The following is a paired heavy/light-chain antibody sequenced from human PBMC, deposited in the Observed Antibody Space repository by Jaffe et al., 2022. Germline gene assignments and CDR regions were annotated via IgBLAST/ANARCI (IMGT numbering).Light chain of an antibody. CDR3: QQYNNWPPLT. CDR1: QSVSSN. Sequence: EIVMTQSPATLSVSPGDRATLSCRASQSVSSNLAWYQQKPGQAPRLLIYGASTRATGIPARFSGGGSGTEFTLTISSLQSEDFAVYYCQQYNNWPPLTFGGGTKVEIK. V-gene: IGKV3-15*01. J-gene: IGKJ4*01. CDR2: GAS.
Heavy chain of an antibody. CDR3: ARTAVTTPFLDY. J-gene: IGHJ4*02. CDR1: GGSIDSNNW. D-gene: IGHD4-17*01. V-gene: IGHV4-4*02. Sequence: QVQLQESGPGLVKPSGTLSLTCAVSGGSIDSNNWWSWIRQPPGKGLEWIGEIYHSGTTNYNPSLKSRVTMSLDKSNNQFSLKLSSVTAADTAVYYCARTAVTTPFLDYWGQGTLVTVSS. CDR2: IYHSGTT.